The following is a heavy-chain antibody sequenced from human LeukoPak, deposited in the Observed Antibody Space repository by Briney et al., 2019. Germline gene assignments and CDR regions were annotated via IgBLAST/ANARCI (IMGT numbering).Heavy chain of an antibody. D-gene: IGHD3-10*01. J-gene: IGHJ6*03. Sequence: ASVKVSCKASGYTFNTFDINWGRQATGQGPEWMGWVNPYNDKTVYAPKFQGRVSISSNNSITTAYMEFSGLKSDDTAVYYCARGRRLRGVTSRPIYYYYYMDVWGGGTTVTVSS. CDR1: GYTFNTFD. V-gene: IGHV1-8*03. CDR3: ARGRRLRGVTSRPIYYYYYMDV. CDR2: VNPYNDKT.